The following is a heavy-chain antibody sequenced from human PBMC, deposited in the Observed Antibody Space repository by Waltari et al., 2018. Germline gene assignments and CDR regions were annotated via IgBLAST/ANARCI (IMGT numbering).Heavy chain of an antibody. Sequence: EVQLVESGGGLIQPGGSLRLSCAASEFPVSSNYMSWVRQAPWKGLEWVSVIDSGGSTNYADSVKGRFSISRDNAKNTLYLQMNSLRAEDTAVYYCARGGSSGWHNFDYWGQGTLVTVSS. CDR1: EFPVSSNY. CDR3: ARGGSSGWHNFDY. V-gene: IGHV3-53*01. J-gene: IGHJ4*02. D-gene: IGHD6-19*01. CDR2: IDSGGST.